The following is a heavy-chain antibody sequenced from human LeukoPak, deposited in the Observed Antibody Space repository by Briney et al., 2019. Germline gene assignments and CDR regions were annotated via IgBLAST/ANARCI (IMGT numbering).Heavy chain of an antibody. CDR1: GGSISSSSYY. V-gene: IGHV4-39*07. D-gene: IGHD6-6*01. Sequence: SETLSLTCTVSGGSISSSSYYWGWIRQPPGKGLEWIGSIYYSGSTYYNPSLKSRVTISVDTSKNQFSLKLSSVTAADTAVYYCARDGRIAARPYYYYYMDVWGKGTTVTVSS. CDR2: IYYSGST. J-gene: IGHJ6*03. CDR3: ARDGRIAARPYYYYYMDV.